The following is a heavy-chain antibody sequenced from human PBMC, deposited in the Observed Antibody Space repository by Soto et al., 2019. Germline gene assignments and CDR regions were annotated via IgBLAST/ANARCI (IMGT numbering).Heavy chain of an antibody. J-gene: IGHJ3*01. CDR2: IYSGGST. CDR3: ARPKLGGRDAFDV. V-gene: IGHV3-66*04. CDR1: GFTVSNNY. Sequence: EVQLVESGGGLVQPGGSLRLSCAASGFTVSNNYMSWVRQAPGKELEWVSVIYSGGSTYYADSVKGRFTISRDNSKNTLSLQMNSLRAEDTAVYYCARPKLGGRDAFDVWGHGTMVTVSS. D-gene: IGHD3-16*01.